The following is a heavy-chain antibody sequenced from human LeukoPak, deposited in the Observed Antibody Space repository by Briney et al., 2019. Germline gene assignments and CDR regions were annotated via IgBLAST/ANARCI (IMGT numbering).Heavy chain of an antibody. CDR3: ARAGYDILTGYSPLDD. J-gene: IGHJ4*02. CDR2: INSFGGRI. D-gene: IGHD3-9*01. V-gene: IGHV1-2*02. Sequence: ASVKVSCKASRSTFTNFYIHWVRQAPGQGFEWMGIINSFGGRITYAQKFQGRVTMTRDTSISTAYMELSRLRSDDTAVYYCARAGYDILTGYSPLDDWGQGTLVTVSS. CDR1: RSTFTNFY.